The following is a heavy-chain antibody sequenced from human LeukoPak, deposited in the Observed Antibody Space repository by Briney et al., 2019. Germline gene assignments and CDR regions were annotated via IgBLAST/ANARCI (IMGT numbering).Heavy chain of an antibody. Sequence: GGSLRLSCAGSGFTFTSYWMTWVRQAPGKGLEWVANIKQDGSEKYYVDSVKSRFTISRDNSKNTLYLQMNSLRAEDTAVYYCTIPPQSGDYWGQGTLVTVSS. V-gene: IGHV3-7*01. CDR3: TIPPQSGDY. D-gene: IGHD2-21*01. CDR1: GFTFTSYW. CDR2: IKQDGSEK. J-gene: IGHJ4*02.